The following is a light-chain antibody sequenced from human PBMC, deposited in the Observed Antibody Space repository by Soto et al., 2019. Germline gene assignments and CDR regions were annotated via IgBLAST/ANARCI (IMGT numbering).Light chain of an antibody. Sequence: QSALTQPASVSGSPGQSIAISCTGTNSDVGGYNYVSWYQQHPGKAPKLMIYDVTNRPSGVSNRFSGSKSGNTASLPISGLQAEDEADYYCSSYTTSSTLVFGGGTKLTVL. CDR1: NSDVGGYNY. CDR3: SSYTTSSTLV. CDR2: DVT. V-gene: IGLV2-14*01. J-gene: IGLJ2*01.